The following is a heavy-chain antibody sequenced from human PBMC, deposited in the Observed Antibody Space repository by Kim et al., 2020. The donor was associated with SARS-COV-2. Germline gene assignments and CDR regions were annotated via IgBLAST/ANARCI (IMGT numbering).Heavy chain of an antibody. V-gene: IGHV3-30*04. Sequence: GGSLRLFCAASGFTFSSYAMHWVRQAPGKGLEWVAVISYDGSNKYYADSVKGRFTISRDNSKNTLYLQMNSLRAEDTAVYYCARGAGMTAIPFVAFCYGMDVWGQGTTVTVSS. D-gene: IGHD2-2*02. CDR1: GFTFSSYA. CDR3: ARGAGMTAIPFVAFCYGMDV. J-gene: IGHJ6*02. CDR2: ISYDGSNK.